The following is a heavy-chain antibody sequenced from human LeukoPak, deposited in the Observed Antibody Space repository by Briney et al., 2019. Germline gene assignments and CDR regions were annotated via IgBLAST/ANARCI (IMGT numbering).Heavy chain of an antibody. Sequence: GASVKVSCKASGGTFSSYAISWVRQAPGQGLEWVGGIIPIFGTANYAQKFQGRVTITTDESTSTAYMELSSLRSEDTAVYYCACSWSRPYNWLDPWGQGTLVTVSS. CDR1: GGTFSSYA. J-gene: IGHJ5*02. D-gene: IGHD6-13*01. V-gene: IGHV1-69*05. CDR3: ACSWSRPYNWLDP. CDR2: IIPIFGTA.